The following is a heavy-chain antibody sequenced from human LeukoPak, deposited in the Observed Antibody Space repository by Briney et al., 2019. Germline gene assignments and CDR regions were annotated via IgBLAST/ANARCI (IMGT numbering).Heavy chain of an antibody. V-gene: IGHV4-38-2*01. CDR3: ARLWIAARLLEFDY. CDR2: IYHSGST. D-gene: IGHD6-6*01. CDR1: GYSISSGYY. J-gene: IGHJ4*02. Sequence: KPSETLSLTCAVSGYSISSGYYWGWIRQPPGKGLEWIGSIYHSGSTYYNPSLKSRVTISVDTSKNQFSLKLSSVTATDTAVYYCARLWIAARLLEFDYWGQGTLVTVSS.